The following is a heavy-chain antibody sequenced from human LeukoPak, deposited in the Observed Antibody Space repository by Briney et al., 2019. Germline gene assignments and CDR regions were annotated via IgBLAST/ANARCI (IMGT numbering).Heavy chain of an antibody. Sequence: ASVKVSCKASGYTFNSYYIHWLRQAPGQGLEWMGIIKPSSGRTSYAQKFQGRVTMSSDTSTSTVYLELRSLGSDDTAVYYCARDSPYLVGAIRDYWGQGTLVTVSS. V-gene: IGHV1-46*02. CDR1: GYTFNSYY. CDR2: IKPSSGRT. J-gene: IGHJ4*02. D-gene: IGHD5-12*01. CDR3: ARDSPYLVGAIRDY.